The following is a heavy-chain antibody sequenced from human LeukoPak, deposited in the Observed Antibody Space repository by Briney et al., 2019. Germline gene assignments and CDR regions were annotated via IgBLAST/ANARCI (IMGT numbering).Heavy chain of an antibody. V-gene: IGHV4-39*07. CDR1: GGSISSSSYY. CDR3: ARTIAVAGTSGFDY. Sequence: PSETLSLTCTVSGGSISSSSYYWGWIRQPPGKGLEWIGSIYYSGSTYYNPSLKSRVTISVDTSKNQFSLKLSSVTAADTAVYYCARTIAVAGTSGFDYWGQGTLVTVSS. J-gene: IGHJ4*02. CDR2: IYYSGST. D-gene: IGHD6-19*01.